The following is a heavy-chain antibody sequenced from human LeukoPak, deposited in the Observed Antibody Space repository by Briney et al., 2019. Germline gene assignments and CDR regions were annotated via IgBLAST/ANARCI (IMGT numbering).Heavy chain of an antibody. V-gene: IGHV3-74*01. D-gene: IGHD3-10*01. CDR2: INSDGST. CDR1: GFTFNNYW. J-gene: IGHJ6*03. CDR3: ARETFTSFSMDV. Sequence: GGSLRLSCAASGFTFNNYWMHWVRQAPGEGLVWVSRINSDGSTSYADSVKGRFTISRDNAKNTLYLQMSSLRAEDTAVYYCARETFTSFSMDVWGKGTTVTVSS.